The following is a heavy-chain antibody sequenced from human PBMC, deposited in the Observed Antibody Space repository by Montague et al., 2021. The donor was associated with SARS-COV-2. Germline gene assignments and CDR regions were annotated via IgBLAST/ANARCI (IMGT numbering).Heavy chain of an antibody. CDR3: VRAGGFHNRPPV. D-gene: IGHD4-23*01. CDR2: IHHSGDT. Sequence: SETLSLNYGVSGDSIISTNWWSWVRQPPGKGLEWIGEIHHSGDTNYNPSFKSRVTISVDQSKNQVSLELYSVTAADTALYYCVRAGGFHNRPPVWGQGALVIVSS. V-gene: IGHV4-4*02. CDR1: GDSIISTNW. J-gene: IGHJ4*02.